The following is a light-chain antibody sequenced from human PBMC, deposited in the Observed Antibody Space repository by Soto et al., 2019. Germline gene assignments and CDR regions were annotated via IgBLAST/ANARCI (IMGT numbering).Light chain of an antibody. CDR1: QSVDND. V-gene: IGKV3D-15*01. Sequence: EIVMTQSPATLSVSPGDRGTLSCRASQSVDNDLAWYQQKPGQPPRLLIYDASTRATGIPARFSGSQSGTEFCLTISSLLSEDFAVYFCQQYNNWALMFGGGTKVQTK. CDR2: DAS. J-gene: IGKJ4*02. CDR3: QQYNNWALM.